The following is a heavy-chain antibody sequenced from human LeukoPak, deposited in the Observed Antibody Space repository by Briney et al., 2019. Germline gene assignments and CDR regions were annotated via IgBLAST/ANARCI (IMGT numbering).Heavy chain of an antibody. D-gene: IGHD1-14*01. Sequence: PGRSLRLSCAASGFTFSSYNMHWVRQAPGKGLEWVAVMSYDGSIEYHADSVKGRFTISRENAKNSFYLQMNSLTGGDTAVYYCARGDRNNGYPQAWGQGTLVTVSS. CDR1: GFTFSSYN. CDR2: MSYDGSIE. CDR3: ARGDRNNGYPQA. V-gene: IGHV3-30*14. J-gene: IGHJ4*02.